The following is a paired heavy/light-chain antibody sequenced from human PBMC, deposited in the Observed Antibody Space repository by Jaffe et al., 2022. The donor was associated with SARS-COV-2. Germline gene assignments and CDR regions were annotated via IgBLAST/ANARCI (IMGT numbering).Heavy chain of an antibody. D-gene: IGHD4-17*01. V-gene: IGHV4-39*01. CDR2: IHYSGST. J-gene: IGHJ5*02. Sequence: QLQLQESGPGLVKPSETLSLTCTVSGGSISSSRYYWGCIRQPPGKGLEWIGSIHYSGSTYYNPSLKSRVTISVDTSKNQFSLKLSSMTAADTAVYYCARMEDVHDYGDYDLGGKVVANWFDPWGQGTLVTVSS. CDR3: ARMEDVHDYGDYDLGGKVVANWFDP. CDR1: GGSISSSRYY.
Light chain of an antibody. CDR2: RDN. CDR1: NIGSKN. CDR3: QVWDSSTVV. Sequence: SYELTQPLSVSVALGQTARITCGGNNIGSKNVHWYQQKPGQAPVLVIYRDNNRPSGIPERFSGSNSGNTATLTISRAQAGDEADYYCQVWDSSTVVFGGGTKLTVL. J-gene: IGLJ2*01. V-gene: IGLV3-9*01.